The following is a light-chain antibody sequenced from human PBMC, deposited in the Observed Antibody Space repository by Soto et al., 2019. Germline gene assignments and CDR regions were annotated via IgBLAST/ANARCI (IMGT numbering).Light chain of an antibody. J-gene: IGKJ3*01. CDR3: QQYYTTPFT. CDR2: WAS. CDR1: QSVLYSSNNKNY. V-gene: IGKV4-1*01. Sequence: DIVMTQSPDSLAVSLGERATINCKSSQSVLYSSNNKNYLAWYQQKPGQPPRLLIYWASTRESGGPDRFSGSGSGTDFTITISILQAEDVAVYYCQQYYTTPFTFGPGTKVDIK.